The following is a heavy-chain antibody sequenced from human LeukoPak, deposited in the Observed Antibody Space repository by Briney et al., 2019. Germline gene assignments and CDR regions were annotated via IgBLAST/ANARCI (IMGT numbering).Heavy chain of an antibody. V-gene: IGHV1-69*04. Sequence: ASVKVSCKASGYTFTSYGISWVRQAPGQGLEWMGRIIPILGIANYAQKFQGRVTITADKSTSTAYMELSSLRSEDTAVYYCARDRKDTAMDYWGQGTLVTVSS. J-gene: IGHJ4*02. CDR3: ARDRKDTAMDY. CDR1: GYTFTSYG. D-gene: IGHD5-18*01. CDR2: IIPILGIA.